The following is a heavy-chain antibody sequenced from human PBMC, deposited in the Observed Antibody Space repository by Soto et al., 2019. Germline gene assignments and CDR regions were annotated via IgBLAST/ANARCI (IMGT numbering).Heavy chain of an antibody. CDR3: ARLTYGPKTLLYYFYGMVG. CDR2: IIPIFGTA. CDR1: GGTFSSYA. Sequence: QVQLVQSGAEVKKPGSSVKVSCKASGGTFSSYAISWVRQAPGQGLEWMGGIIPIFGTANYAQKFQCRVTSTADESTSTSYMELRRLRSDDTAVYYWARLTYGPKTLLYYFYGMVGWSQWPTVIVSS. J-gene: IGHJ6*02. V-gene: IGHV1-69*01. D-gene: IGHD2-8*01.